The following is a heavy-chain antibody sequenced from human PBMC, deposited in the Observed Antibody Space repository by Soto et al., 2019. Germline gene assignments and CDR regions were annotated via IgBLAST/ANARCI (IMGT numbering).Heavy chain of an antibody. D-gene: IGHD3-9*01. V-gene: IGHV4-59*01. CDR1: GGSISSYY. J-gene: IGHJ4*02. Sequence: SETLSLTCTVSGGSISSYYWSWIRQPPGKGLEWIGYIYYSGSTNYNPSLKSRVTISVDTSKNQFSLKLSSVTAADTAVYYCARVSSDYDILTGYPAPYFDYWGQGTLVTVSS. CDR3: ARVSSDYDILTGYPAPYFDY. CDR2: IYYSGST.